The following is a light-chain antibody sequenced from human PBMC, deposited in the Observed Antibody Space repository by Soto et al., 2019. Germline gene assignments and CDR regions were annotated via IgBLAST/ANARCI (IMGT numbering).Light chain of an antibody. CDR3: HQANTFPHT. J-gene: IGKJ3*01. CDR1: QGISNW. CDR2: LAS. V-gene: IGKV1-12*01. Sequence: DIQMTQSPSSVSASVGDRVTITCRASQGISNWLAWYQQKPGKAPKLLIYLASSVQSGVPSRFSGCVSGTDFTLTSISTQPEDVATYYCHQANTFPHTFGPGTKVAIK.